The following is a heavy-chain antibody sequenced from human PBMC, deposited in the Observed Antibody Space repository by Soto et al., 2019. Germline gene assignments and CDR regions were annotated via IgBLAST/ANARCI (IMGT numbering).Heavy chain of an antibody. D-gene: IGHD6-6*01. CDR2: ISYAGSNI. CDR3: ARDSSEWGMAGRLDY. J-gene: IGHJ4*02. CDR1: GYPFSSYG. Sequence: GGSLRLSCAASGYPFSSYGMHWVRQAPGKGLEWVAVISYAGSNIYYADSVKGRFTISRDNSKNTLYLHLNGLRAEDTAVYYCARDSSEWGMAGRLDYWGQGTPVTVSS. V-gene: IGHV3-30*03.